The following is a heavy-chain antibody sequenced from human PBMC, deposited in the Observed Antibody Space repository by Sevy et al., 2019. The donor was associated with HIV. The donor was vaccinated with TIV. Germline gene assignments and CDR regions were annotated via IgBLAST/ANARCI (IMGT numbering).Heavy chain of an antibody. D-gene: IGHD2-15*01. CDR2: INWNGGST. V-gene: IGHV3-20*04. J-gene: IGHJ6*03. CDR3: ARERIRYCSGGSCYHYYYYYYMDV. Sequence: GGSLRLSCAASGFTFDDYGMSWVRQAPGKGLEWVSGINWNGGSTGYADSVKGRFTISRDNAKNSLYLQMNSLRAEDTALYYCARERIRYCSGGSCYHYYYYYYMDVWGKGTTVTVSS. CDR1: GFTFDDYG.